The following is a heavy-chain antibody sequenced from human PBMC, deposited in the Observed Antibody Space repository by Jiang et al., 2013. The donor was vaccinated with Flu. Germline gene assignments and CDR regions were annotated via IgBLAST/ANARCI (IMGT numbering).Heavy chain of an antibody. D-gene: IGHD4-17*01. CDR1: GFTFSSYG. J-gene: IGHJ3*01. CDR2: IQYDGTNK. CDR3: AKDPREHGDYALGTFDF. V-gene: IGHV3-30*18. Sequence: VQLLESGGGVVQPGRSLRLSCAASGFTFSSYGMHWVRQAPGKGLEWVAVIQYDGTNKNYLDSVKGRFSISRDNSKNRVYLQMNSLRAEDTAVYYCAKDPREHGDYALGTFDFWGQGTMV.